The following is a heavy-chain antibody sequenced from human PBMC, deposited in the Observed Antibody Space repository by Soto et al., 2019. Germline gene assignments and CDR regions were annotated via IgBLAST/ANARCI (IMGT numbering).Heavy chain of an antibody. J-gene: IGHJ6*02. V-gene: IGHV1-8*01. CDR2: VNPNSGNA. Sequence: ASVKVSCKASGYTFTSYDINWVRQATGQGLEWMGLVNPNSGNAGYAQKFQGRVTMTGNTSISTAYMELSSLRSEDTAVYYCARGPRGGYDWGVTYYYGMDVWGQGTTVTVSS. CDR1: GYTFTSYD. CDR3: ARGPRGGYDWGVTYYYGMDV. D-gene: IGHD5-12*01.